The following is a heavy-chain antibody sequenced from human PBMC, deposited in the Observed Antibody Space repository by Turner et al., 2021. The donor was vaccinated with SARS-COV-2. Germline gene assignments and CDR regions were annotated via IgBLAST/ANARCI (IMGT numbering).Heavy chain of an antibody. Sequence: QVQLVQSGAEVKKPGASVKVSCKVSGYTLTELSMHCVRQAPGKGLEWMGGFDPEDAEIIYVQKFQGRVTMTEDTSTDTAYMELSSLRSEDTAVYYCATAIANVGDPARDYYYYGMDVWGQGTTVTVSS. V-gene: IGHV1-24*01. D-gene: IGHD4-17*01. CDR2: FDPEDAEI. J-gene: IGHJ6*02. CDR1: GYTLTELS. CDR3: ATAIANVGDPARDYYYYGMDV.